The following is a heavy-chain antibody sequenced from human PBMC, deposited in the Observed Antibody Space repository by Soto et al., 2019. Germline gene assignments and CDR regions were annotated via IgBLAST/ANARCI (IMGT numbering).Heavy chain of an antibody. D-gene: IGHD2-21*02. J-gene: IGHJ5*02. CDR1: GGSISSGGYY. CDR3: ARVLFVVVTAIWFDP. CDR2: IYYSGST. Sequence: SETLSLTCTVSGGSISSGGYYWSWIRQHPGKGLEWIGYIYYSGSTYYNPSLKSRVTISVDTSKNQFSLKLSSVTAADTAVYYRARVLFVVVTAIWFDPWGQGTLVTVSS. V-gene: IGHV4-31*03.